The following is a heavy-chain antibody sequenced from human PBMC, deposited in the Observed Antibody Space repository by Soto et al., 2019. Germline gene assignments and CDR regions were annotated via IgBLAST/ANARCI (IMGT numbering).Heavy chain of an antibody. D-gene: IGHD1-26*01. Sequence: ASVKVSCKASGYTFSSYPINWVRQAPGQGLEWLGWISAYSGITNYAQILQGRVTMTADTSTSTAYMELGSLRSDDTAVYYCARDAPYSGNYPFHYRGKGTLGTVSS. J-gene: IGHJ4*02. CDR3: ARDAPYSGNYPFHY. CDR2: ISAYSGIT. CDR1: GYTFSSYP. V-gene: IGHV1-18*01.